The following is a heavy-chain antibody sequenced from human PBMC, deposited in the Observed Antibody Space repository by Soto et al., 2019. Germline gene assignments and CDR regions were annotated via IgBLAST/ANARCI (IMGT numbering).Heavy chain of an antibody. J-gene: IGHJ4*02. CDR1: GFTFSSYA. Sequence: PGGSLRLSCAASGFTFSSYAMSWVRQAPGKGLEWVSAISGSGGSTYYADSVKGRFTISRDNSKNTLYLQMNNLKPDDTAICTRGPRADSSGTGAHWGQGTPVTVS. CDR3: GPRADSSGTGAH. V-gene: IGHV3-23*01. D-gene: IGHD1-26*01. CDR2: ISGSGGST.